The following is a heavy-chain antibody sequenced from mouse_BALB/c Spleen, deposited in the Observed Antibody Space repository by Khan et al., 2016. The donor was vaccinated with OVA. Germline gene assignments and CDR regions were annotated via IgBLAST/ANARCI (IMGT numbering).Heavy chain of an antibody. D-gene: IGHD2-10*01. V-gene: IGHV2-6-1*01. J-gene: IGHJ4*01. CDR3: ARQPYYHYNIMDY. Sequence: VQLQESGPGLVAPSQSLSITCTLSGFSLTNYGVHWIRQPPGKGLEWLVVIWSDGSTTYNSAHKSSLTITKYNSNSQVFLQMNSLQTDDTAIYFCARQPYYHYNIMDYWGQGTSVTVSS. CDR2: IWSDGST. CDR1: GFSLTNYG.